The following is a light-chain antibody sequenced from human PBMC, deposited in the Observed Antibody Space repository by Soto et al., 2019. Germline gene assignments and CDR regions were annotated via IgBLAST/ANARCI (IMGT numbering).Light chain of an antibody. J-gene: IGLJ3*02. CDR3: QTWGTGIRV. V-gene: IGLV4-69*01. Sequence: QPVLTQSPSASASLGASVKLTCTLSSGHSSYAIAWYQQRPVKGPRYLMKLNSDGSHSKGDGIPDRFSGSRSGAERYLTISSLQSEDEADYYCQTWGTGIRVFGGGTKVTVL. CDR1: SGHSSYA. CDR2: LNSDGSH.